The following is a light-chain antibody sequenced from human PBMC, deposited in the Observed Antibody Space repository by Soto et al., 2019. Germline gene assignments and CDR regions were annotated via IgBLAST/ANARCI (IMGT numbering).Light chain of an antibody. J-gene: IGKJ4*01. CDR1: QSLSSY. Sequence: EIVLTQSPGTLSLSPGDRATLSCRASQSLSSYLAWYQQNPGQAPRLLIYDASSRATGIPDRFSGGGSGTDFPLTISSLEPEDFAVYYCQQFSSYPLTFGGGTKVDIK. CDR3: QQFSSYPLT. CDR2: DAS. V-gene: IGKV3-20*01.